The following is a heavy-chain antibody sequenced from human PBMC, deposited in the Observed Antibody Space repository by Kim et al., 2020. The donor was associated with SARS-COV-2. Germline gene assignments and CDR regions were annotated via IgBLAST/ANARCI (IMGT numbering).Heavy chain of an antibody. CDR3: ARGSQGTFGGVNRWFDP. CDR2: ISVYNGNT. Sequence: ASVKVSCKASGYTFTSYGISWVRQAPGQGLEWMGWISVYNGNTNYAQKLQGRVTMTTDTSTNTAYMELRSLRSDDTAVYYCARGSQGTFGGVNRWFDPWGQGTLVTVSS. CDR1: GYTFTSYG. D-gene: IGHD3-16*01. J-gene: IGHJ5*02. V-gene: IGHV1-18*01.